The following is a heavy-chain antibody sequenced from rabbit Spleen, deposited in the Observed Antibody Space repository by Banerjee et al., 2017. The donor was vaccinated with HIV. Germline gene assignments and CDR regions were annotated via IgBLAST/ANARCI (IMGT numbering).Heavy chain of an antibody. J-gene: IGHJ3*01. CDR2: IDSSSGSP. Sequence: EQLEESGGGLVKPEGSLTLTCKASGVSFSDKDVMCWVRQAPGKGLEWIGCIDSSSGSPYYASWAKCRFTISKASSTTVTLQMPSLTAADAATYFCARDGIILAYNYIGRLDLWGPGTLVTVS. CDR1: GVSFSDKDV. D-gene: IGHD1-1*01. V-gene: IGHV1S45*01. CDR3: ARDGIILAYNYIGRLDL.